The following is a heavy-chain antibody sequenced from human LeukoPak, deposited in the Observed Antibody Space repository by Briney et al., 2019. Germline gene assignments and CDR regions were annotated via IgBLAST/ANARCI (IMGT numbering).Heavy chain of an antibody. CDR3: ARGVEPLAANTLAY. V-gene: IGHV3-53*01. CDR2: LYSDGNT. J-gene: IGHJ4*02. CDR1: GFTVITND. Sequence: PGGSLRLSCSASGFTVITNDMTWVRQAPGKGLEWVSGLYSDGNTKYADSVQGRFTISRDNSEKTLYVEMNSVSPDPDPVYYCARGVEPLAANTLAYWGQGTLPTVSS. D-gene: IGHD1-14*01.